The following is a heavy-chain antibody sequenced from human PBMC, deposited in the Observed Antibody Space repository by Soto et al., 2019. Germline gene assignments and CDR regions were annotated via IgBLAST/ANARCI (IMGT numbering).Heavy chain of an antibody. CDR2: ISGSGGST. CDR1: GFTFSSHS. J-gene: IGHJ4*02. Sequence: VGSLRLSCAASGFTFSSHSMTWVRQTPKKGLEWVSDISGSGGSTFYADSVKGRFTISRDNSKNTLYLQMNSLRAEDAAVYYCARDQVAGKSSPFDYWGQGILVTVSS. D-gene: IGHD6-19*01. CDR3: ARDQVAGKSSPFDY. V-gene: IGHV3-23*01.